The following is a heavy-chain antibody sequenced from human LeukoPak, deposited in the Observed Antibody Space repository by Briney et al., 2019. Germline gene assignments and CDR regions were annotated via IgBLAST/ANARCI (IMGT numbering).Heavy chain of an antibody. V-gene: IGHV3-7*01. CDR2: IKQDGSAK. J-gene: IGHJ4*02. Sequence: PGGSLRLSCAASGFTFSSYAMSWVRQAPGRGLEWVANIKQDGSAKYYVDSVKGRLTISRGNAKSLLYLQMSSLRAEDAAVYYCAGGQGFLIDYWGQGTLVTVSS. CDR1: GFTFSSYA. D-gene: IGHD3-3*01. CDR3: AGGQGFLIDY.